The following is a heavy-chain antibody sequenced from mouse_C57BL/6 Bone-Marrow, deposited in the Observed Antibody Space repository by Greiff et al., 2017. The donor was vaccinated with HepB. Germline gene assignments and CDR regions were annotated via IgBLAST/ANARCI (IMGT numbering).Heavy chain of an antibody. J-gene: IGHJ1*03. CDR1: GFTFSDFY. CDR2: SRNKANDYTT. D-gene: IGHD1-1*01. V-gene: IGHV7-1*01. CDR3: ARDVYGSSSYWYFDV. Sequence: DVKLVESGGGLVQSGRSLRLSCATSGFTFSDFYMEWVRQAPGKGLEWIAASRNKANDYTTEYSASVKGRFIVSRDTSQSILYLQMNALRAEDTAIYYCARDVYGSSSYWYFDVWGTGTTVTVSS.